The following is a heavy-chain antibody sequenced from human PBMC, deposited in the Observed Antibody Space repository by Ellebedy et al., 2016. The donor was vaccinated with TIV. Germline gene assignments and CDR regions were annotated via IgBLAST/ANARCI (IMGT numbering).Heavy chain of an antibody. Sequence: SETLSLXXTVSGGSISSSLYYWAWIRQSPGKGLEWIGSTYYTGMTHYSPSFQSRVTISVDTSKNQFSLELTSVTAADTAAYFCARQIFADYRFDYWGQGPLVIVSP. CDR2: TYYTGMT. CDR1: GGSISSSLYY. CDR3: ARQIFADYRFDY. D-gene: IGHD4-11*01. V-gene: IGHV4-39*01. J-gene: IGHJ4*02.